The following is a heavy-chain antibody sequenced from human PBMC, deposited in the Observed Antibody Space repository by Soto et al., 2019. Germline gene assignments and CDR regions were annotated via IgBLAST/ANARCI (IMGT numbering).Heavy chain of an antibody. CDR3: ARIRIELYYDILTGYDPYYYYYGMDV. J-gene: IGHJ6*02. CDR1: GFSLSNARMG. V-gene: IGHV2-26*01. CDR2: IFSNDEK. Sequence: QVTLKESGPVLVKPTETLTLTCTVSGFSLSNARMGVSWIRQPPGKALEWLAHIFSNDEKSYSTSLKSRLTISKDTSKSQVVLTMTNMDPVDTATYYCARIRIELYYDILTGYDPYYYYYGMDVWGQGTTVTVSS. D-gene: IGHD3-9*01.